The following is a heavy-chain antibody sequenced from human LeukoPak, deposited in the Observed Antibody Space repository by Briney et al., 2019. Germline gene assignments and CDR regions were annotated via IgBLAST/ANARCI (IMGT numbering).Heavy chain of an antibody. J-gene: IGHJ3*02. V-gene: IGHV1-18*01. CDR2: ISAYNGNT. CDR3: AREQYDAFDI. Sequence: ASVKVSCKASGYTFTSYGISWVRQAPGQGLEWMGWISAYNGNTNYAQKLQGRVTMTRDTSTSTVYMELSSLSSEDTAVYYSAREQYDAFDIWGHGTMVTVSS. CDR1: GYTFTSYG.